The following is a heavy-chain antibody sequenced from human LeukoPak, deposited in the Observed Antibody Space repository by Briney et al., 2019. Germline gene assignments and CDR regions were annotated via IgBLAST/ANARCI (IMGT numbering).Heavy chain of an antibody. J-gene: IGHJ4*02. CDR1: LDSTTSNF. CDR2: IHISGSP. CDR3: AREILGGFNPGAY. Sequence: SETLSLTCTVSLDSTTSNFWSWVRQPPGKGLEWIGEIHISGSPNYNPSLQSRVTISIDRSRNQIVLELSSVTAADTAVYYCAREILGGFNPGAYWGQGTLVTVSS. D-gene: IGHD1-14*01. V-gene: IGHV4-4*02.